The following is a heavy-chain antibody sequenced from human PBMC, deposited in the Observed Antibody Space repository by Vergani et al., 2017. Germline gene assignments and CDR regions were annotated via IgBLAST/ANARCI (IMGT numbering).Heavy chain of an antibody. CDR3: ANSYCSSLSCYAFYGMEV. Sequence: QVQLVESGGGVVQPGGSLRLSCASSGFSLSTCGVHGVRHAPGRGLAGVAFARYDGNNEYYGDAFKGRLIISRDNSKNMLSLEMHSLRPEDTAVYYCANSYCSSLSCYAFYGMEVWGQGTTVPVSS. J-gene: IGHJ6*02. V-gene: IGHV3-30*02. D-gene: IGHD2-2*01. CDR2: ARYDGNNE. CDR1: GFSLSTCG.